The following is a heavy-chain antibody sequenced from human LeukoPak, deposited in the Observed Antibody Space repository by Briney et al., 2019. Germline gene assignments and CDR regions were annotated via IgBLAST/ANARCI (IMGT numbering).Heavy chain of an antibody. V-gene: IGHV3-23*01. Sequence: GGSLRLSCAASGFTFSSYAMSWVRQAPGKGLEWVSAISGSGGSTYYADSVKGRFTISRDNSKNTLYLQMNSLRAEDTAVYYCARRSMVGATWAYFDYWGQGTLVTVSS. CDR3: ARRSMVGATWAYFDY. CDR2: ISGSGGST. J-gene: IGHJ4*02. CDR1: GFTFSSYA. D-gene: IGHD1-26*01.